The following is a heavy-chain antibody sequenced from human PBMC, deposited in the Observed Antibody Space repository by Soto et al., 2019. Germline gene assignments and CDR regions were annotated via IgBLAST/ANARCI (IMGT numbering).Heavy chain of an antibody. CDR3: AREASAVIALDY. D-gene: IGHD4-4*01. J-gene: IGHJ4*02. V-gene: IGHV1-2*02. CDR2: FNPNSGDT. CDR1: GYIFTAYS. Sequence: ASVKVSCKASGYIFTAYSMHWLRQAPGQGLEWMGWFNPNSGDTIYAQKFQGRITLTRDTFITTAYMELYSLTSDDTAVYYCAREASAVIALDYWGQGTLVTVSS.